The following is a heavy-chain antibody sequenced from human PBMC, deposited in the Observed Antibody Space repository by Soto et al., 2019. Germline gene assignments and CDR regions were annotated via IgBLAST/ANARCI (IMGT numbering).Heavy chain of an antibody. Sequence: QVQLVESGRGVVQPGRSLRLSCAASGFRFSLYAMHWVRQAPGKGLEWVSVISYDGSNKYYTDSVKGQFTISRDNSKNTVYLQMNSLRAEDTAVYYCARDRGGACSGGSCYSFWGQGTLVTVSS. D-gene: IGHD2-15*01. J-gene: IGHJ4*02. CDR2: ISYDGSNK. CDR3: ARDRGGACSGGSCYSF. CDR1: GFRFSLYA. V-gene: IGHV3-30-3*01.